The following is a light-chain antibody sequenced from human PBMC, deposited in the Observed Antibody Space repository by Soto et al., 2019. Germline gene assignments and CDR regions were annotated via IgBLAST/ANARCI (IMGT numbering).Light chain of an antibody. J-gene: IGLJ3*02. CDR3: QSYDSSLSGSRV. Sequence: HSVLTQPPSVSGAPGQRVTISCTGSSSNIGAGYDVHWYQQLPGTAPKLHIYGNNNRPSGVPDRFSGSKSGTSASLAITGLQAEDEADYYCQSYDSSLSGSRVFGGGTKVTVL. CDR2: GNN. CDR1: SSNIGAGYD. V-gene: IGLV1-40*01.